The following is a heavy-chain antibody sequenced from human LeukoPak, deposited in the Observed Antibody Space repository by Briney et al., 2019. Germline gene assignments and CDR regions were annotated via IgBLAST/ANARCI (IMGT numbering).Heavy chain of an antibody. CDR2: ISGNSNNA. Sequence: PGGSLRLSCAASGFTFSSYWMSWVRQAPGKGLEWVSAISGNSNNAYYTDSVKGRFTISRDNSKNTLYLQMLSLRAKDTAVYYCARAGGSSWYMGGPFDIWGQGTMVTVSS. V-gene: IGHV3-23*01. J-gene: IGHJ3*02. CDR3: ARAGGSSWYMGGPFDI. D-gene: IGHD6-13*01. CDR1: GFTFSSYW.